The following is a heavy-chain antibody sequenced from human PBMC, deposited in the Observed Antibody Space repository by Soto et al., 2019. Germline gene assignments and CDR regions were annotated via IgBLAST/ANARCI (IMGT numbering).Heavy chain of an antibody. CDR2: INHTGGT. D-gene: IGHD3-3*01. CDR3: ATRITVFGLLIPPFDP. CDR1: GGSVNGYY. V-gene: IGHV4-34*01. J-gene: IGHJ5*02. Sequence: PSETLSLTCAVYGGSVNGYYWNWIRQPPGKGLEWIGEINHTGGTHYNPSLKSRVTMSVDTSKNQFALRLGSVTAAETAIYYCATRITVFGLLIPPFDPWGQGXQVTVSS.